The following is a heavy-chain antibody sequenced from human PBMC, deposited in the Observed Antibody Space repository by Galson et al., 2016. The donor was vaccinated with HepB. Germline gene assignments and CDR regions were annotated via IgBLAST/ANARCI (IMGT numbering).Heavy chain of an antibody. V-gene: IGHV3-23*01. CDR2: ISGGGTNT. J-gene: IGHJ4*02. Sequence: LRLSCAASGFTFSSYAMTWVRQAPGQGLEWVSSISGGGTNTYYSASAKGRFTISRDNSRNTLYLQMNSLRAEDTAVYYCAKDSEGAAGYYFDNWGQGTPVTVSS. D-gene: IGHD6-13*01. CDR3: AKDSEGAAGYYFDN. CDR1: GFTFSSYA.